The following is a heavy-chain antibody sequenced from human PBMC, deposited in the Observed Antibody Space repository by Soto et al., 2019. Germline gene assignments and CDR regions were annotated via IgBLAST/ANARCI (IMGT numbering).Heavy chain of an antibody. CDR3: ARVSRIYYYGMDV. V-gene: IGHV4-59*12. J-gene: IGHJ6*02. CDR1: GGSISLYY. Sequence: SETLSLTCSVSGGSISLYYWSWIRQPPGKGLEWIGYIHYSGSTYYNPSLKSRVTISVDTSKNQFSLKLSSVTAADTAVYYCARVSRIYYYGMDVWGQGTTVTVSS. CDR2: IHYSGST.